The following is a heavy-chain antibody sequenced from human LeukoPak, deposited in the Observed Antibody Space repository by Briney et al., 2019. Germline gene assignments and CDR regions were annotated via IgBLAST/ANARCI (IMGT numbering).Heavy chain of an antibody. V-gene: IGHV4-4*07. Sequence: PSETLSLTCTVSGGSISGYYWSWIRQPAGKGLEWIGHIYSSGNTNYNPSLRGRVTMSLDKSKSQFSLELKSVTAADTAVYYCVRGGIVGTTARIPLFDYWGQGTLVTVSS. D-gene: IGHD1-26*01. J-gene: IGHJ4*02. CDR3: VRGGIVGTTARIPLFDY. CDR2: IYSSGNT. CDR1: GGSISGYY.